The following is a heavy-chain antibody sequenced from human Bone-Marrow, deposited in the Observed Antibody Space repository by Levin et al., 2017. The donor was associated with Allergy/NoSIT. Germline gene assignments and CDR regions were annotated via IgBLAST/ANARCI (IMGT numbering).Heavy chain of an antibody. CDR2: INPNNGGT. CDR1: GYTFTDYY. J-gene: IGHJ3*02. Sequence: ASVKVSCKASGYTFTDYYMQWVRQAPGQGLEWMGYINPNNGGTNYARNFQGRVTMTRDTSIRTAYMELNWLTSDDTAVYFCARGDSFYENTGSFDIWGQGTMLTVSS. CDR3: ARGDSFYENTGSFDI. V-gene: IGHV1-2*02. D-gene: IGHD3-22*01.